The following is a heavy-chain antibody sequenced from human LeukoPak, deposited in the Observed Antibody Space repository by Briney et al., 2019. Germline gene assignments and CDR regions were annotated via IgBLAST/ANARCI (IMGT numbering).Heavy chain of an antibody. V-gene: IGHV3-7*03. CDR2: IKQDGSEK. D-gene: IGHD3-16*01. Sequence: GGSLRLSCAASGFTFSSYWMSWVRQAPGKGLEWVANIKQDGSEKYYVDSVKGRFTISRDSAKNSLYLQMNSLRAEDTAVYYCARVNDYVWGSYEDYWGQGTLVTVSS. CDR3: ARVNDYVWGSYEDY. CDR1: GFTFSSYW. J-gene: IGHJ4*02.